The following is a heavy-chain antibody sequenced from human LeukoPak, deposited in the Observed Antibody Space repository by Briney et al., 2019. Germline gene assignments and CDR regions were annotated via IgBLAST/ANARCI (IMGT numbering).Heavy chain of an antibody. Sequence: SETLSLTCTVSGGSISSYYWSWIRQPPGKGLEWIGYIYYSGSTNYNASLTNRATISVDTSKNQFSLKLSSVTAADTAVYYCGREVGYCSGGSCYSYFDYWGQGTLVTVSS. D-gene: IGHD2-15*01. V-gene: IGHV4-59*01. CDR3: GREVGYCSGGSCYSYFDY. CDR2: IYYSGST. CDR1: GGSISSYY. J-gene: IGHJ4*02.